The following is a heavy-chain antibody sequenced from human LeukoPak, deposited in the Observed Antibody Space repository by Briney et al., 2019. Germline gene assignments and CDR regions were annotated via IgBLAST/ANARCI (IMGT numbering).Heavy chain of an antibody. D-gene: IGHD3-22*01. CDR1: GGSISSDGYS. CDR3: AREPYYYDSDGDYAVGYFDL. CDR2: IHYTGIT. V-gene: IGHV4-30-2*01. Sequence: PSETLSLTCAVSGGSISSDGYSWSWIRQPPGKGLEWIGYIHYTGITHHNPSLKSRVTISVDRSKNQFSLKLTSVTAADTAVYYCAREPYYYDSDGDYAVGYFDLWGRGTLITVSS. J-gene: IGHJ2*01.